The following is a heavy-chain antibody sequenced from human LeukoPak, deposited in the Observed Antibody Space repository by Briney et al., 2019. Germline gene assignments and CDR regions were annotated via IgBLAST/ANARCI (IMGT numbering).Heavy chain of an antibody. Sequence: PGGSLRLSCTASGFTFSTDEMNWVRQAPGKGLEWLSYVDSSGSTVYHADSVMGRFAISRDNAKNSLYLQMNSLRAEDTAVYYCARESRGDGDAFDIWGQGTMVTVSS. V-gene: IGHV3-48*03. CDR3: ARESRGDGDAFDI. D-gene: IGHD2-21*02. CDR1: GFTFSTDE. J-gene: IGHJ3*02. CDR2: VDSSGSTV.